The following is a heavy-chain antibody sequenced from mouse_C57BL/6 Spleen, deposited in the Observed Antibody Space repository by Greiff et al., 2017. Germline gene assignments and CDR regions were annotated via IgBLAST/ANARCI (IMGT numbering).Heavy chain of an antibody. CDR2: IRNKANGYTT. CDR1: GFTFTDYY. V-gene: IGHV7-3*01. CDR3: ARYEGIFDY. J-gene: IGHJ2*01. Sequence: EVKLVESGGGLVQPGGSLSLSCAASGFTFTDYYMSWVRQPPGKALAWLGFIRNKANGYTTEYSASVKGRFTISRDNSQSILYLQMNALRAEDSATYYCARYEGIFDYWGQGTTLTVSS.